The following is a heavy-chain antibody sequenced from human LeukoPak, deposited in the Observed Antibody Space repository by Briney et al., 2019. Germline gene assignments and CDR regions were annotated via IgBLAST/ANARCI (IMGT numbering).Heavy chain of an antibody. CDR2: IYYSGST. V-gene: IGHV4-39*01. CDR1: GGSISSSSYY. D-gene: IGHD6-19*01. J-gene: IGHJ4*02. Sequence: SETLSLTCTVSGGSISSSSYYWGWIRQPPGKGLEWIGSIYYSGSTYYNPSLKSRVTISVDTSKNQFSLKLSSVAAADTAVYYCARYSYSSGWIIDYWGQGTLVTVSS. CDR3: ARYSYSSGWIIDY.